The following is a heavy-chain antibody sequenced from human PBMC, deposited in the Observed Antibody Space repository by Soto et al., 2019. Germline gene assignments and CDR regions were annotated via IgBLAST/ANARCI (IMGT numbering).Heavy chain of an antibody. CDR1: GYSLTSYW. J-gene: IGHJ4*02. Sequence: GESLKISCKGSGYSLTSYWIGWVRQMPGKGLEWMGIIYPGDSDTRYSPSFQGQVTISADKSISTAYLQWSSLKDSDTAMYYCPRLLRDTDASIAVAGPYYFDYWVQGTMVTVSS. CDR2: IYPGDSDT. D-gene: IGHD6-19*01. CDR3: PRLLRDTDASIAVAGPYYFDY. V-gene: IGHV5-51*01.